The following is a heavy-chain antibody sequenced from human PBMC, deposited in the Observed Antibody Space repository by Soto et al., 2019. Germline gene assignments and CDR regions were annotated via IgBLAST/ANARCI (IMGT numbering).Heavy chain of an antibody. Sequence: GASVKVSCRASWGPFRTYAISWVRQANGQGLEWMGGIIPIFGTANYAQKFQGRVTITADESTSTAYMELSRLRSDDTAVYYCARSLTVTNNWFDPWGQGNLVTVSS. J-gene: IGHJ5*02. D-gene: IGHD4-4*01. V-gene: IGHV1-69*13. CDR2: IIPIFGTA. CDR3: ARSLTVTNNWFDP. CDR1: WGPFRTYA.